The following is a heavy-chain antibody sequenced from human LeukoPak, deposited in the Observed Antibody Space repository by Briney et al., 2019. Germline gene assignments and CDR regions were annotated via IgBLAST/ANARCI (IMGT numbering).Heavy chain of an antibody. V-gene: IGHV4-61*02. CDR1: GGSISSGSYY. CDR2: IYTSGST. D-gene: IGHD6-13*01. J-gene: IGHJ6*03. CDR3: ARGGAGIAFYYYYMDV. Sequence: SETLSLTCTVSGGSISSGSYYWSWIRQPAGKGLEWIGRIYTSGSTNYNPSLKSRVTISVGTSKNQFSLKLSSVTAADTAVYYCARGGAGIAFYYYYMDVWGKGTTVTVSS.